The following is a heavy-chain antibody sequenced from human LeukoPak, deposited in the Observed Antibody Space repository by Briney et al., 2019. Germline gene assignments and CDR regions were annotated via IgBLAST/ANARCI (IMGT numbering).Heavy chain of an antibody. CDR3: ARDQIANDRYDY. J-gene: IGHJ4*02. D-gene: IGHD1-1*01. V-gene: IGHV1-2*02. Sequence: GASVKVSCTASGYTFTGYYMHWVGQAPGQGLEWMGWINPNSGGTNYAQKFQGRVTMTRDTSISTAYMELGRLRSDDTTVYYCARDQIANDRYDYWGQGTLVTVSS. CDR1: GYTFTGYY. CDR2: INPNSGGT.